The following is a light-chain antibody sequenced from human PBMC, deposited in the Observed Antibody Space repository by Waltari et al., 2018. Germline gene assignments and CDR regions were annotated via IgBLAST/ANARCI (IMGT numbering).Light chain of an antibody. CDR3: MQALQTPLT. Sequence: DIVMTQSPLSLPVTPGEQASISCRSSQSLLHSNGYNYLNWYLQKPGQSPQLLIYLVSTRASGVPDRFSGSGSGTDCTRKISRVEAEDAGVYYCMQALQTPLTFGGGTKVEI. CDR2: LVS. V-gene: IGKV2-28*01. CDR1: QSLLHSNGYNY. J-gene: IGKJ4*01.